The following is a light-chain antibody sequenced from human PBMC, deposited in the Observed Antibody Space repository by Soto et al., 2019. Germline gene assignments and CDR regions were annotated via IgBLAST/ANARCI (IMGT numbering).Light chain of an antibody. J-gene: IGKJ1*01. CDR3: QQYGSSPT. CDR2: DVS. CDR1: QSVSSNY. Sequence: DIVLTQSPGTLSLSPGERATLSCRSSQSVSSNYLAWYQQKPDQAPRLVIYDVSCRATVIPDRFSGSGSRTYFTLTISRLEPEDFAVYYCQQYGSSPTFGQGTKVEIK. V-gene: IGKV3-20*01.